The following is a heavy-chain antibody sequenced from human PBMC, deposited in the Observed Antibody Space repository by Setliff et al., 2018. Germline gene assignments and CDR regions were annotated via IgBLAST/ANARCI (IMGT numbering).Heavy chain of an antibody. J-gene: IGHJ4*02. CDR3: ARTTGYRLEGDFDY. V-gene: IGHV3-20*04. D-gene: IGHD3-16*01. CDR2: INWNGGST. CDR1: GFTFDDYG. Sequence: PGGSLRLSCAASGFTFDDYGMSWVRQAPGKGLEWVSGINWNGGSTGYSNSVKGRFTISRDNAKNSLYLQMTSLRAEDTAIYYCARTTGYRLEGDFDYWGQGTLVTVSS.